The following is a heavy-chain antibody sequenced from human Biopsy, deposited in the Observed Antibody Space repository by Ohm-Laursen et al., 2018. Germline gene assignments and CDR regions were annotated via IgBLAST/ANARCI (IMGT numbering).Heavy chain of an antibody. V-gene: IGHV4-39*01. D-gene: IGHD1-26*01. CDR1: GGSISSSTTYY. Sequence: TLSLTWTVSGGSISSSTTYYWAWLRQPPGKGLEWIGSIYNTETTFYNPSLKSRVTISVDTSMNHLSLRLTFVTAADTAVYYCARHAPSYSGSYWRYFDLWGRGTLVTVSS. J-gene: IGHJ2*01. CDR2: IYNTETT. CDR3: ARHAPSYSGSYWRYFDL.